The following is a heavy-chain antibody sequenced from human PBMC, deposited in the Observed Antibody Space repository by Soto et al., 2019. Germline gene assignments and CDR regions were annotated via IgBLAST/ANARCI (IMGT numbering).Heavy chain of an antibody. CDR2: IKQDGSEK. D-gene: IGHD2-2*01. CDR1: GFTFSSYW. J-gene: IGHJ5*02. V-gene: IGHV3-7*05. CDR3: AKSLSAIPGES. Sequence: EVQLVESGGGLVQSGGSLRLSCAASGFTFSSYWMSWVRQGPGKGPEWVANIKQDGSEKYYVDSVKGRFTISRDNAKNSLYLQMTSLRAEDTAVYHCAKSLSAIPGESWGQGTRVTVSS.